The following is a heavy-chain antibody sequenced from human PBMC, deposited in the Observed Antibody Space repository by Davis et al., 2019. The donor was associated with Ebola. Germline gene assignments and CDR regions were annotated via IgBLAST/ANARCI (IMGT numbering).Heavy chain of an antibody. CDR1: GYTLTELS. V-gene: IGHV1-2*04. J-gene: IGHJ5*02. CDR3: AREFGQLRFDP. D-gene: IGHD1-7*01. CDR2: INPNSGGT. Sequence: ASVKVSCKVSGYTLTELSMHWVRQAPGQGLEWMGWINPNSGGTNYAQKFQGWVTMTRDTSISTAYMELSRLRSDDTAVYYCAREFGQLRFDPWGQGTLVTVSS.